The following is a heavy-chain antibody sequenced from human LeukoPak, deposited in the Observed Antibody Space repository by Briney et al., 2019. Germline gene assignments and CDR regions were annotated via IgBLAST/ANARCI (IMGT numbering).Heavy chain of an antibody. CDR3: ASHATKGSSGYYNQPFHY. CDR1: GYTFTSYG. J-gene: IGHJ4*02. D-gene: IGHD3-22*01. V-gene: IGHV1-18*01. CDR2: ISAYNGNT. Sequence: GASVKVSCKASGYTFTSYGISWVRQAPGQGREWMRWISAYNGNTNYAQKLQGRVTMTTDASTRTAYMELRSLRSDDTAVYYCASHATKGSSGYYNQPFHYWGQGTLVTVSS.